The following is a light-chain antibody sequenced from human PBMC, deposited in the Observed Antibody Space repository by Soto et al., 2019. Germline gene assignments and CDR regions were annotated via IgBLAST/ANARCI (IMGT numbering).Light chain of an antibody. CDR3: QQYGTSPLT. CDR2: GAS. V-gene: IGKV3-20*01. CDR1: QSVNNDY. J-gene: IGKJ4*01. Sequence: ETVLTQSPGTLSLSPGERATLSCRASQSVNNDYLAWYQQRPGLAPRLLIFGASGRATGIPDRFSGRGSGTDFTLTISRLEPEDFAIYYCQQYGTSPLTFGGGTKVDIK.